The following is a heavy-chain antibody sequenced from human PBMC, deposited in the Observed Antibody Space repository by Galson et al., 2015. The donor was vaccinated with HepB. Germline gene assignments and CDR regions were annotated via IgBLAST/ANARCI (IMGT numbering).Heavy chain of an antibody. CDR3: ASPRDIVVALPMGSHYYGMDV. D-gene: IGHD2-15*01. J-gene: IGHJ6*02. Sequence: SVKVSCKASGGTFSSYTISWVRQAPGQGLEWMGRIIPILGIANYAQKFQGRVTITADKSTSTAYMELSSLRSEDTAVYYCASPRDIVVALPMGSHYYGMDVWGQGTTVTVSS. V-gene: IGHV1-69*02. CDR1: GGTFSSYT. CDR2: IIPILGIA.